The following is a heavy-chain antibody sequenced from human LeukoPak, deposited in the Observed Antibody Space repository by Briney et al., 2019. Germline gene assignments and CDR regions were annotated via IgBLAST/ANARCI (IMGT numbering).Heavy chain of an antibody. CDR1: GGSISSSSYY. V-gene: IGHV4-39*07. J-gene: IGHJ4*02. D-gene: IGHD2-8*01. CDR2: INHSGST. Sequence: PSETLSLTCTVSGGSISSSSYYWGWIRQPPGTGLEWIGEINHSGSTNYNPSLKSRVTISVDTSKNQFSLKLSSVTAADTAVYYCARLGQGDVWPPNIDYWGQGTLVTVSS. CDR3: ARLGQGDVWPPNIDY.